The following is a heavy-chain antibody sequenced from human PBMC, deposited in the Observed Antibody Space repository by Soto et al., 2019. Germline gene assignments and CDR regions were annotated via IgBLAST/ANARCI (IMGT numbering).Heavy chain of an antibody. J-gene: IGHJ5*02. CDR3: ASSFSGSYDFWSGYRP. V-gene: IGHV5-10-1*01. CDR2: IDPSDSYT. D-gene: IGHD3-3*01. CDR1: GYSFTSYW. Sequence: GESLKISCKCSGYSFTSYWISWVRQMPGKGLEWMGRIDPSDSYTNYSPSFQGHVTISADKSISTAYLQWSSLKASDTAMYYCASSFSGSYDFWSGYRPWGQGTLVTVSS.